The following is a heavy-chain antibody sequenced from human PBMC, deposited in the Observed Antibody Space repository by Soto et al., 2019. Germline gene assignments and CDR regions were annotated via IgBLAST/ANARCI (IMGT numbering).Heavy chain of an antibody. CDR2: ISGSGGST. CDR3: AKDRVSGWYFYYGMDV. CDR1: GFTFSSYA. Sequence: GGSLRLSCAASGFTFSSYAMSWVRQAPGKGLEWVSAISGSGGSTYYADSVKGRFTISRDNSKNTLYLQMNSLRAEDTAVYYCAKDRVSGWYFYYGMDVWGQGTTVTGSS. J-gene: IGHJ6*02. V-gene: IGHV3-23*01. D-gene: IGHD6-19*01.